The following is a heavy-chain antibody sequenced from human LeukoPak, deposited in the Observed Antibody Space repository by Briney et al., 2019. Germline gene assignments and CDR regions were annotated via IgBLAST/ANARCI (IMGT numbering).Heavy chain of an antibody. Sequence: ASVKVSCKASGYTFTSYYIHWVRHGPGQGPEWMGLINPSGGSTNYAQDFPGRVTRTRDTSTSTVYMELSSLRSEDTAVYYCARGPRVTMIRGGQWHSYMDVWGKGTTVTISS. CDR3: ARGPRVTMIRGGQWHSYMDV. J-gene: IGHJ6*03. D-gene: IGHD3-10*01. CDR1: GYTFTSYY. CDR2: INPSGGST. V-gene: IGHV1-46*01.